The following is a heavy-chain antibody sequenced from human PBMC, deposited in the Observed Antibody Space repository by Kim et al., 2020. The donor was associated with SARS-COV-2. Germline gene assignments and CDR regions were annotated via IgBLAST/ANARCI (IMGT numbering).Heavy chain of an antibody. CDR2: IRSNAYGGTS. J-gene: IGHJ4*02. CDR1: GFTFGDYA. Sequence: GGSLRLSCTASGFTFGDYAMSWVRQAPGKGLEWVGFIRSNAYGGTSEYAATVKGRFTISRDESKSIAYMQMHSRKTEDTAVYYCTTDPLRGYSYGFDYWGQGTLVTVSS. V-gene: IGHV3-49*04. CDR3: TTDPLRGYSYGFDY. D-gene: IGHD5-18*01.